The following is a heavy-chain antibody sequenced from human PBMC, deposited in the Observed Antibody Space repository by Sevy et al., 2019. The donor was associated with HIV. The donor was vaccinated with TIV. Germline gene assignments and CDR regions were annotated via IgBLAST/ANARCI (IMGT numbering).Heavy chain of an antibody. J-gene: IGHJ4*02. CDR2: IRYDGSNK. CDR3: AKDEGYSSGWPHFDY. V-gene: IGHV3-30*02. CDR1: GFTFSSYG. Sequence: GESLKISCAASGFTFSSYGMHWVRQAPGKGLEWVAFIRYDGSNKYYADSVKGRFTISRDNSKNTLYLQMNSLRAEDTAVYYCAKDEGYSSGWPHFDYWGQGTLVTVSS. D-gene: IGHD6-19*01.